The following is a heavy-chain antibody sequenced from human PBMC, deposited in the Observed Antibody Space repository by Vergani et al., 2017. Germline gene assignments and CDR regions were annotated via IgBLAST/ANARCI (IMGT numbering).Heavy chain of an antibody. CDR1: GFTVSSNY. CDR3: ARPSYYDFWSGPKSDAFDI. Sequence: EVQLVESGGGLIQPGGSLRLSCAASGFTVSSNYMSWVRQAPGKGLEWVSVIYSGGSTYYADSVKGRFTISRDNSKNSLYLQMNSLRAEDTAVYYCARPSYYDFWSGPKSDAFDIWGQGTMVTVSS. D-gene: IGHD3-3*01. J-gene: IGHJ3*02. CDR2: IYSGGST. V-gene: IGHV3-53*01.